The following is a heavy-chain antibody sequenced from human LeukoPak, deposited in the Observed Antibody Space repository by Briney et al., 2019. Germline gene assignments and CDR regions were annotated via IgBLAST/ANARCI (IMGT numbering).Heavy chain of an antibody. CDR3: ARLSDYYDFWSGYIDDRYYMGV. CDR1: GYTFTSYY. D-gene: IGHD3-3*01. Sequence: ASVKVSCKASGYTFTSYYMHWVRQAPGQGLEWMGIINPSGGSTSYAQKFQGRVTMTRDMSTSTVYMELNSLRAEDTAVYYCARLSDYYDFWSGYIDDRYYMGVWSKGTTVTVSS. V-gene: IGHV1-46*01. J-gene: IGHJ6*03. CDR2: INPSGGST.